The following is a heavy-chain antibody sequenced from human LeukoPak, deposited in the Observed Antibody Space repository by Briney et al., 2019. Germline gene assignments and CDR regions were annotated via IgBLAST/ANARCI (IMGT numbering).Heavy chain of an antibody. CDR2: IYYSGST. D-gene: IGHD2-15*01. Sequence: ASETLSLTCTVSGGSISSYYRSWIRHPPGKGLEWIGYIYYSGSTNYNTSLKSRVTISADTSKNQFSLKLTSVTAADTAVYYCARGICIGGSCYSDPSDYWGQGTLVTVSS. V-gene: IGHV4-59*01. J-gene: IGHJ4*02. CDR1: GGSISSYY. CDR3: ARGICIGGSCYSDPSDY.